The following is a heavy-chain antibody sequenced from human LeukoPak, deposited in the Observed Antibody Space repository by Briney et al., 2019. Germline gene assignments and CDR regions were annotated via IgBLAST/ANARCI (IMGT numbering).Heavy chain of an antibody. CDR1: GFTFSRYW. J-gene: IGHJ4*02. V-gene: IGHV3-7*01. D-gene: IGHD5-12*01. CDR3: ARDSPGYGGYDF. CDR2: IKQDGSEK. Sequence: GGSLRLSCAASGFTFSRYWMSWVRHAPGKGPELVANIKQDGSEKYYVDSVKGRFTISKDNAKNSLYLQMNSLRAEDTAVYYCARDSPGYGGYDFWGQGTLVTVSS.